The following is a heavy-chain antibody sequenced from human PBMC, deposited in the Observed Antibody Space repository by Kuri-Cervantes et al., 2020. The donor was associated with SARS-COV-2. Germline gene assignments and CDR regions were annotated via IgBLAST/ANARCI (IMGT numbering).Heavy chain of an antibody. CDR1: GYTLTDYY. J-gene: IGHJ4*02. Sequence: ASVKVSCKASGYTLTDYYIHWVRQAPGQGLEWMGWVSGHNGHTNYAQKLQGRVTMTTDTSTTTAYMELRSLRSDDTAVFYCVRDGYGDYVDYWGQGTLVTVS. CDR3: VRDGYGDYVDY. CDR2: VSGHNGHT. V-gene: IGHV1-18*04. D-gene: IGHD2-21*01.